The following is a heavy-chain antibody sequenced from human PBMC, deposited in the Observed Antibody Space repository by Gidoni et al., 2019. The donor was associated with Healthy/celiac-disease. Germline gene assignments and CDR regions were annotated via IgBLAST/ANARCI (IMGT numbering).Heavy chain of an antibody. J-gene: IGHJ5*02. Sequence: QVQLQQWGAGLLKPSETLSLTCAVDGGSFSGYYWSWIRQPPGKGLEWIGEINHSGSTNYNPSLKSRVTISVDTSKNQFSLKLSSVTAADTAVYYCARGLLGTYGSGSYYWFDPWGQGTLVTVSS. D-gene: IGHD3-10*01. V-gene: IGHV4-34*01. CDR1: GGSFSGYY. CDR2: INHSGST. CDR3: ARGLLGTYGSGSYYWFDP.